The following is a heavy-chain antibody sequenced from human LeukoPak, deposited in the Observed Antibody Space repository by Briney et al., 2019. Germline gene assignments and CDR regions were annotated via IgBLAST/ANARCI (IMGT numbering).Heavy chain of an antibody. CDR2: INPNSGGT. Sequence: GASVKVSCKASGYTFTGYYMHWVRQAPGQGLEWMGWINPNSGGTNYAQKFQDRVTMTRDTSISTAYMELSRLRSDDTAVYYCARGVDATLGPYNWFDPWGQGTLVTVSS. V-gene: IGHV1-2*02. CDR1: GYTFTGYY. CDR3: ARGVDATLGPYNWFDP. J-gene: IGHJ5*02.